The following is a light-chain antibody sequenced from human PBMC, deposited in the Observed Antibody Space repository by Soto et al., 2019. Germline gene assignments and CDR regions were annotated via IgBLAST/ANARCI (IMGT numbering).Light chain of an antibody. CDR2: EVS. CDR3: SSYASGSTLL. CDR1: SSDVGGYNY. J-gene: IGLJ2*01. Sequence: QAVVTQPASVSGSPGQSITISCTGTSSDVGGYNYVSWYQLHPGKAPKLMISEVSDRPSGVSNRFSGSKSGNTASLTISGLQAEDEADYYCSSYASGSTLLFGGGTKLTVL. V-gene: IGLV2-14*01.